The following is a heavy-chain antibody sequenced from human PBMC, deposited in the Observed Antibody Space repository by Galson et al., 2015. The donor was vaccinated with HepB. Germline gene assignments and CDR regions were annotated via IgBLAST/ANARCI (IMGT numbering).Heavy chain of an antibody. CDR1: GFTFGDYA. J-gene: IGHJ3*02. CDR2: IRSKAYGGTT. CDR3: TRVRVYYYDSRGHDAFDI. D-gene: IGHD3-22*01. V-gene: IGHV3-49*03. Sequence: SLRLSCAASGFTFGDYAMSWFRQAPGKGLEWVGFIRSKAYGGTTEYAASVKGRLTISRDDSKSIAYLQMNSLKTEDTAVYYCTRVRVYYYDSRGHDAFDIWGQGTMVTVSS.